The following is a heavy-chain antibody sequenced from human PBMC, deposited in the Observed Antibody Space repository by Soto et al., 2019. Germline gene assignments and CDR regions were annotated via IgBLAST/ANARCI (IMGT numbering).Heavy chain of an antibody. V-gene: IGHV3-30*14. CDR3: ARGYHYYDSSGYDKWDAFDI. J-gene: IGHJ3*02. CDR2: ISYDGSNK. D-gene: IGHD3-22*01. Sequence: PGGSLRLSCAASGFTFSSYAMHWVRQAPGKGLEWVAVISYDGSNKYYADSVKGRFTISRDNSKNTLYLQMNSLRAEDTAVYYCARGYHYYDSSGYDKWDAFDIWGQGTMVTVS. CDR1: GFTFSSYA.